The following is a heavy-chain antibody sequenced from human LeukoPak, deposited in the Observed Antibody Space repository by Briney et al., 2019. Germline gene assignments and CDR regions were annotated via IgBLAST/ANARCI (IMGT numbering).Heavy chain of an antibody. Sequence: PGKSLRLSCAASGFTFRSYAIHWVRQAPGKGLEWVAFISYDGNIKYYADSVKGRFSISRDNSRNTLSLQMNSLRGEDTAVYYCARGLSTETVAFDIWGQGTMVTVSS. CDR2: ISYDGNIK. V-gene: IGHV3-30-3*01. CDR3: ARGLSTETVAFDI. CDR1: GFTFRSYA. D-gene: IGHD4-17*01. J-gene: IGHJ3*02.